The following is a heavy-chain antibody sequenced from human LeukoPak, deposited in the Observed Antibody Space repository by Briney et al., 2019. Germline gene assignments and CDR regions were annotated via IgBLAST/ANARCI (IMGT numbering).Heavy chain of an antibody. J-gene: IGHJ5*02. CDR1: GGTFSSYA. D-gene: IGHD2-8*01. CDR2: IIPIFGTA. V-gene: IGHV1-69*13. CDR3: ARDLGDIVLMRGNGWFDP. Sequence: SVKVSCTASGGTFSSYAISWVRQAPGQGLEWMGGIIPIFGTANYAQKFQGRVTITADESTSTAYMELSSLRSEDTAVYYCARDLGDIVLMRGNGWFDPWGQGTLVTVSS.